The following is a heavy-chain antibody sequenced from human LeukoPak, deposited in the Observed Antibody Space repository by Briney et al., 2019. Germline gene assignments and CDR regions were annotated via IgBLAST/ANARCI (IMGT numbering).Heavy chain of an antibody. CDR1: GGSISSNYY. CDR2: FFYSGST. D-gene: IGHD3-9*01. CDR3: ARARGRYIDFLDY. J-gene: IGHJ4*02. V-gene: IGHV4-39*02. Sequence: SETLSLTCTVSGGSISSNYYWGWIRPPPGKGLEWIVSFFYSGSTYYNPSLKSRVTISVDTSKNQFSLRLTSVTAADTAVYYCARARGRYIDFLDYWGQGTLITVSS.